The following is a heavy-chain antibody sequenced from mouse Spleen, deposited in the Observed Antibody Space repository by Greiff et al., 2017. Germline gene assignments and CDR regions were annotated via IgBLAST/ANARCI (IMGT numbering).Heavy chain of an antibody. CDR2: ISSCSSTI. D-gene: IGHD2-3*01. V-gene: IGHV5-17*02. Sequence: EVKLMESGGGLVQPGGSRKLSCAASGFTFSSFGMHWVRQAPEKGLEWVAYISSCSSTIYYADTVKGRCTITRDNPKNTLFLQMTSLRSEDTAVYYCARSLYDGYSWFAYWGQGTLVTVSA. CDR3: ARSLYDGYSWFAY. J-gene: IGHJ3*01. CDR1: GFTFSSFG.